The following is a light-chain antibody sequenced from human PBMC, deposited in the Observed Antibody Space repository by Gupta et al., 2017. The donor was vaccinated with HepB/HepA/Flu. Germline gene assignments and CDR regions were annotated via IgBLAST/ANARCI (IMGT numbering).Light chain of an antibody. Sequence: DIQMTQSPSSLSASVGDRVTFACRASQNIGNYFAWYQQKPGKAPKLVIWDAYTLHTGVPSRFSGNRSGTDYTLTINSLQPEDFATYYCRQANYFPITFGQGTQLEIK. CDR2: DAY. CDR3: RQANYFPIT. J-gene: IGKJ5*01. CDR1: QNIGNY. V-gene: IGKV1D-12*01.